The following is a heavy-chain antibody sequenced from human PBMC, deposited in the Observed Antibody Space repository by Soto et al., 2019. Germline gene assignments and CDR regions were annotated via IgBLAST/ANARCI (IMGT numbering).Heavy chain of an antibody. D-gene: IGHD5-18*01. CDR1: GYTFTSYA. CDR3: ARGRFIGGYSYGYYYYYGMDV. V-gene: IGHV1-3*01. CDR2: INAGNGNT. J-gene: IGHJ6*02. Sequence: QVQLVQSGAEVKKPGASVKVSCKASGYTFTSYAMHWVRQAPGQRLEWMGWINAGNGNTKYSQKFQGRVTITRDTSASTAYMELSSLRSEDTAVYYCARGRFIGGYSYGYYYYYGMDVWGQGTTVTVSS.